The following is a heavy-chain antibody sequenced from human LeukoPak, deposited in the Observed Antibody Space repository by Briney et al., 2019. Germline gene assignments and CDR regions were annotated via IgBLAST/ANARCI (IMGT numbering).Heavy chain of an antibody. CDR3: TKDFSGSYEN. D-gene: IGHD3-10*01. CDR2: ISRDGGTT. J-gene: IGHJ4*02. Sequence: GGSLRLSCATSGFPFDDYAFHWVRQVPGKGLEWVSLISRDGGTTSYGDSVKGRLTISRDNSKNSLYLQMNRLKTEDSALYYCTKDFSGSYENWGQGTLVTVSS. CDR1: GFPFDDYA. V-gene: IGHV3-43*01.